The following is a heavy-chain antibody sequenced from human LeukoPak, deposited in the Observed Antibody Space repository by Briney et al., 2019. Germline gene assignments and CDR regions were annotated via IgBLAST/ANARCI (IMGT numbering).Heavy chain of an antibody. D-gene: IGHD2-8*01. CDR2: INPNSGDT. Sequence: ASVKVSCKASGYSFTGFYMHWVRQAPGQGLEWMGWINPNSGDTKYAQKFQGRVTMTRDTSISTAYMELTRLRSDDTAVYYCARGGLRVMVYRLYYMDVWGKGTTVTVSS. J-gene: IGHJ6*03. CDR1: GYSFTGFY. CDR3: ARGGLRVMVYRLYYMDV. V-gene: IGHV1-2*02.